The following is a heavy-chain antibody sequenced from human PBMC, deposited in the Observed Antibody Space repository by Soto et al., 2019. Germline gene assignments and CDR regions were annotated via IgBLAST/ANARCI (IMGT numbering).Heavy chain of an antibody. D-gene: IGHD6-6*01. Sequence: SETLSLTCTVSGGSISSGVYYWSWIRHHPGKGLEWIGYIYYSGSTYYNPSLKSRVTISVDTSKNQFSLKLSSVTAADTAVYYCARGENVEHSSSPGMDVWGQGTPVTVS. CDR1: GGSISSGVYY. J-gene: IGHJ6*02. V-gene: IGHV4-31*03. CDR3: ARGENVEHSSSPGMDV. CDR2: IYYSGST.